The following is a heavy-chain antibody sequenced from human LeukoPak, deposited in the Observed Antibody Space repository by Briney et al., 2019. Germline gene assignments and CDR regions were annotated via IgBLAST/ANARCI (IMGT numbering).Heavy chain of an antibody. V-gene: IGHV3-30*04. J-gene: IGHJ4*02. CDR2: ISYDGTNK. CDR1: AFSFRNYA. CDR3: ARDGGLLTAYYPDY. D-gene: IGHD3-9*01. Sequence: GGSLRLSCAASAFSFRNYAMHWVRQAPGKELEWVAVISYDGTNKHYADSVKGRFTISRDNSRNTLYLQVNSLRSEDTPVYYCARDGGLLTAYYPDYWGQGTLVTVSS.